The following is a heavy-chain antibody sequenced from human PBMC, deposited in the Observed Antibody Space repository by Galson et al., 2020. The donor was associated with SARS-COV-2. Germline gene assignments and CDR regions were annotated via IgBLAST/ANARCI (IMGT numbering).Heavy chain of an antibody. Sequence: ASVKVSCKTSGYTFTNYGISWVRQAPGQGLEWMGWINTYSGNTDFAQKFQARVTMTTDTSANTAYMDLRSLRSDDTAVYYCALDYSGSGTYYRRPAFDYWGQGTLVTVSS. V-gene: IGHV1-18*01. D-gene: IGHD3-10*01. CDR2: INTYSGNT. J-gene: IGHJ4*02. CDR1: GYTFTNYG. CDR3: ALDYSGSGTYYRRPAFDY.